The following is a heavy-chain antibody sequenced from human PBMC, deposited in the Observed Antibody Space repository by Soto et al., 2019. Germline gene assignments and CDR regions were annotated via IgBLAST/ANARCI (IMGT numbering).Heavy chain of an antibody. CDR2: IYASGST. D-gene: IGHD3-3*01. Sequence: SETLSLTCNVSDDSLSTYYWSWIRQPAGKGLEWIGRIYASGSTNYNPSLKGRVSMSVDTSKKQFSLRMISVTAADTAVYFCARAPVGLDTISYFDYWGQGKLVTVSS. V-gene: IGHV4-4*07. CDR1: DDSLSTYY. CDR3: ARAPVGLDTISYFDY. J-gene: IGHJ4*02.